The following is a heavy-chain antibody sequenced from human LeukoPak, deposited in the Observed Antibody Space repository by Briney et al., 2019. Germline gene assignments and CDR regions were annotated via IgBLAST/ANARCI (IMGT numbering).Heavy chain of an antibody. CDR2: ISGSGGST. CDR1: GFTFSSYA. J-gene: IGHJ4*02. Sequence: GGSLRLSCAASGFTFSSYAMSWVRQAPGKGLEWVSAISGSGGSTYYADSVKGRFTISRDNSKNTLYLQMNSLRAEDTAVYYCAKDAHPLMGMRGYYFDYWGQGTPVTVSS. D-gene: IGHD7-27*01. CDR3: AKDAHPLMGMRGYYFDY. V-gene: IGHV3-23*01.